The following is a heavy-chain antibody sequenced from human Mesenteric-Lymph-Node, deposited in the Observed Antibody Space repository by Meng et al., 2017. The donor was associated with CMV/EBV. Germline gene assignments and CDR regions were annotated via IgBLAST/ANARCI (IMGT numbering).Heavy chain of an antibody. D-gene: IGHD3-10*01. CDR1: GYVSSGSYY. CDR3: ARGFSPRGAFEPPLDY. Sequence: GYVSSGSYYWSWIRQPPGKGLAWIGYIYYSGSTNYNPSLESRVTISVDTSKIQFSLKLSSVTAADTAVYYCARGFSPRGAFEPPLDYWGQGTLVTVSS. CDR2: IYYSGST. J-gene: IGHJ4*02. V-gene: IGHV4-61*01.